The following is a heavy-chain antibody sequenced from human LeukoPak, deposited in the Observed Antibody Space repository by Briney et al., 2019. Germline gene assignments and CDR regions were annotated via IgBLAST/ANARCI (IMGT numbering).Heavy chain of an antibody. Sequence: ASVKVSCTASGYTFTSYYMHWVRQAPGQGLEWMGIINRSGGSTSYAQKFQGRVTMTRDTSTSTVYMELSSLRSEDTAVYYCARDEGDSSGYPTHGDYWGQGTWSPSPQ. CDR3: ARDEGDSSGYPTHGDY. D-gene: IGHD3-22*01. J-gene: IGHJ4*02. V-gene: IGHV1-46*01. CDR2: INRSGGST. CDR1: GYTFTSYY.